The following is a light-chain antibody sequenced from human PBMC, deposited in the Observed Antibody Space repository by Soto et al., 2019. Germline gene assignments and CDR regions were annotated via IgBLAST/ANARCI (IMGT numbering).Light chain of an antibody. CDR3: CSYAGTNTFV. V-gene: IGLV2-11*01. J-gene: IGLJ2*01. CDR2: DDT. Sequence: QSVLTQPPSVSGSPGQSVTISCTGTSSDVGGFNCVSWYQQHPGKAPQLMIYDDTKPPSGVPNRFSGSKSGNTASLTISGLQAEDEADYYCCSYAGTNTFVFGGGTKVTVL. CDR1: SSDVGGFNC.